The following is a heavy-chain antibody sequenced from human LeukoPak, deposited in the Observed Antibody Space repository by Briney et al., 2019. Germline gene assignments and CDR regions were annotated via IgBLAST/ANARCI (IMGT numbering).Heavy chain of an antibody. CDR1: GFPFSSYG. CDR2: ISNDGSNE. Sequence: PGGSLRLSCAASGFPFSSYGMHWVRQAPGNGLEWVAVISNDGSNEYYADSVKGRFTISRDNSKNTLYLQMNSLRAEDTAVYYCAKWIFYRYGYIDSWGQGTLVTVSS. CDR3: AKWIFYRYGYIDS. D-gene: IGHD5-18*01. J-gene: IGHJ4*02. V-gene: IGHV3-30*18.